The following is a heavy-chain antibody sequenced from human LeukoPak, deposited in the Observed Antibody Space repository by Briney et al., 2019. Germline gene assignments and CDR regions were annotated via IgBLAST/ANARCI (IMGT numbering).Heavy chain of an antibody. V-gene: IGHV3-30*02. CDR3: AKIEVSATLDY. D-gene: IGHD5/OR15-5a*01. CDR1: GITFSTYG. J-gene: IGHJ4*02. Sequence: PGGSLRLSCAASGITFSTYGLHWVRQAPGKGLEWVAFIRDDGSNKYYADSVKGRFTISRDNSRNTLSLQMNSLRVEDTAVYYCAKIEVSATLDYWGQGTLVTVSS. CDR2: IRDDGSNK.